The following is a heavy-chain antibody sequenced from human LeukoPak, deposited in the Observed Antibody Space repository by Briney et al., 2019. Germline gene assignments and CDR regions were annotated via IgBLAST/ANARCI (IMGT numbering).Heavy chain of an antibody. J-gene: IGHJ6*03. Sequence: ASVKVSCKTSGYTFTSFGISWVRQAPGQGLEWMGGIIPIFGTANYAQKFQGRVTITTDESTSTAYMELSSLRSEDTAVYYCARDNYYGSAQSYYYYMDVWGKGTTVTVSS. CDR3: ARDNYYGSAQSYYYYMDV. CDR1: GYTFTSFG. CDR2: IIPIFGTA. V-gene: IGHV1-69*05. D-gene: IGHD3-10*01.